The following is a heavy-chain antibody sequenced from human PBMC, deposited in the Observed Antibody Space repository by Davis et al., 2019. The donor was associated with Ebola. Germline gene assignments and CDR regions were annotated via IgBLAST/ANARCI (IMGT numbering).Heavy chain of an antibody. Sequence: ESLKISCAASGFTFSSYAMSWVRQAPGKGLEWVSAISGSGGSTYYADSVKGRFTISRDNSKNTLYLQMNSLRAEDTAVYYCAQVSSGSWYYFDYWGQGTLVTVSS. CDR2: ISGSGGST. CDR3: AQVSSGSWYYFDY. V-gene: IGHV3-23*01. CDR1: GFTFSSYA. J-gene: IGHJ4*02. D-gene: IGHD2-15*01.